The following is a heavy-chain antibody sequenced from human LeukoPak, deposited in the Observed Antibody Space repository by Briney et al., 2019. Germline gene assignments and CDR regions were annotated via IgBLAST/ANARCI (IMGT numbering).Heavy chain of an antibody. J-gene: IGHJ5*02. CDR1: GYTFTSYD. Sequence: GASVKLSCKASGYTFTSYDINWVRQATGQGLEWMGWMNPNRGNTGYAQKFQGKGTMTRNTSISTAYMELSSLRSEDTAVYYCARVGWFGELLWHLAPWGQGTLVTVSS. D-gene: IGHD3-10*01. V-gene: IGHV1-8*01. CDR3: ARVGWFGELLWHLAP. CDR2: MNPNRGNT.